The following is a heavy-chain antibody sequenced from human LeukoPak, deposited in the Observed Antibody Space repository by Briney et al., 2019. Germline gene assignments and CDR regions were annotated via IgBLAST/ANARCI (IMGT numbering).Heavy chain of an antibody. CDR3: ARTYYDSSDIYAFDI. CDR2: THYSGNT. CDR1: GGSISSSSYY. V-gene: IGHV4-39*01. J-gene: IGHJ3*02. Sequence: SETLSLTCTVSGGSISSSSYYWGWIRQPPGRGLEWIGSTHYSGNTYYNPSLKGRVTISVDTSKNQFSLKLSSVTAADTAVYYCARTYYDSSDIYAFDIWGQGTMVTVSS. D-gene: IGHD3-22*01.